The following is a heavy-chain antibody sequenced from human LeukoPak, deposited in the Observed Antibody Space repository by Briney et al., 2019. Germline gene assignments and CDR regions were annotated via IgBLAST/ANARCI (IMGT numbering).Heavy chain of an antibody. CDR3: ARAHRGSSSFDYFDY. CDR1: GYTFTSYY. J-gene: IGHJ4*02. D-gene: IGHD6-6*01. CDR2: INPNSGGT. V-gene: IGHV1-2*02. Sequence: GASVKVSCKASGYTFTSYYMHWVRQAPGQGLEWMGWINPNSGGTNYAQKFQGRVTMTRDTSISTAYMELSRLRSDDTAVYYCARAHRGSSSFDYFDYWGQGTLVTVSS.